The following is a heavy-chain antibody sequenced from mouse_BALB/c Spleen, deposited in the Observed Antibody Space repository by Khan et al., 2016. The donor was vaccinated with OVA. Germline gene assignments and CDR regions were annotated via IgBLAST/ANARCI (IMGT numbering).Heavy chain of an antibody. D-gene: IGHD1-3*01. CDR3: ARLEDI. CDR1: GFSLTSYG. Sequence: QVQLKESGPGLVAPSQSLSITCTVSGFSLTSYGVHWVRQPPGKGLEWLGVIWAGGSTHYNSALMSRLSISNDNSKSQVFLKMNRLQTDDAAMYYCARLEDIWGQGTTLTVSS. CDR2: IWAGGST. V-gene: IGHV2-9*02. J-gene: IGHJ2*01.